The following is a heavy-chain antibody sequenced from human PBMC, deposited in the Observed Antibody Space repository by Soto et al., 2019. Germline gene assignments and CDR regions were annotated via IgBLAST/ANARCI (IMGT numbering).Heavy chain of an antibody. J-gene: IGHJ4*02. Sequence: GESLKISCAASGFTFSSYSMNWVRQAPGKGLEWVSYISSSSSTIYYADSVKGRFTISRDNAKNSLYLQMNSLRAEDTAVYYCARETYYYGSGHGLFDYWGQGTLVTVAS. D-gene: IGHD3-10*01. CDR3: ARETYYYGSGHGLFDY. CDR2: ISSSSSTI. V-gene: IGHV3-48*01. CDR1: GFTFSSYS.